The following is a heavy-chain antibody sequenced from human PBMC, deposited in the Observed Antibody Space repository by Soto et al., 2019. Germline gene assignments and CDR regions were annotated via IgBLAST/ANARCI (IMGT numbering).Heavy chain of an antibody. CDR2: ITGISNTI. J-gene: IGHJ6*02. CDR3: ARYKEIDYSNDYGMDV. D-gene: IGHD4-4*01. Sequence: PGGSLRLSCEASGFSFRSYSMSWVRQAPGKGLEWISYITGISNTIYYADSVKGRFTISRDNAKNSLSLQMNSLRDEDTAVHFCARYKEIDYSNDYGMDVWGQGTTVTVSS. V-gene: IGHV3-48*02. CDR1: GFSFRSYS.